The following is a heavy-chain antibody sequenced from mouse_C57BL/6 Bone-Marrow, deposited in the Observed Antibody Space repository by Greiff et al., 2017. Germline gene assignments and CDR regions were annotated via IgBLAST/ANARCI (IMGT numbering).Heavy chain of an antibody. D-gene: IGHD4-1*01. J-gene: IGHJ2*01. V-gene: IGHV1-80*01. CDR1: GYAFSSYW. CDR3: ARWGANWDPFDY. Sequence: VQLQQSGAELVKPGASVKISCKASGYAFSSYWMNWVKQRPGKGLEWIGQIYPGDGDTTYNGTFKGKATLTADKSSSTAYMQLSSLTSEDSAVYFCARWGANWDPFDYWGQGTTLTVSS. CDR2: IYPGDGDT.